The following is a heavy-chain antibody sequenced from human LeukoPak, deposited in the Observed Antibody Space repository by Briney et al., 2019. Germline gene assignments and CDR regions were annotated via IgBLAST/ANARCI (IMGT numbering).Heavy chain of an antibody. CDR3: AREMGRGIVATIYYYYYGMDV. Sequence: PSQTLSLICAISGDSVSSNSAAWNWITQSPSRVLELLERTYYRSKWYNDYAVSVKSRITINPDASKNQFSLQLNSVTPEDTAVYYCAREMGRGIVATIYYYYYGMDVWGQGTTVTVSS. CDR2: TYYRSKWYN. J-gene: IGHJ6*02. V-gene: IGHV6-1*01. CDR1: GDSVSSNSAA. D-gene: IGHD5-12*01.